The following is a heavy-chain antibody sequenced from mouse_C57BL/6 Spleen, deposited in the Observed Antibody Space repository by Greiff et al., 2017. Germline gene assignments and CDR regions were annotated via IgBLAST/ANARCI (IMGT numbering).Heavy chain of an antibody. Sequence: EVQLQQSGPELVKPGASVKISCKASGYTFTDYYMNWVKQSHGKSLEWIGDINPNNGGTSYNQKFKGKATLTVDKSSSTADMELRSLTSEDSAVYYCARRDDYDGEYYFDYWGQGTTLTVSS. J-gene: IGHJ2*01. CDR1: GYTFTDYY. D-gene: IGHD2-4*01. CDR2: INPNNGGT. CDR3: ARRDDYDGEYYFDY. V-gene: IGHV1-26*01.